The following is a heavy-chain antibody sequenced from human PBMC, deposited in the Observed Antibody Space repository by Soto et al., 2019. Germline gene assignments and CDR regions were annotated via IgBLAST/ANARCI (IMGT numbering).Heavy chain of an antibody. V-gene: IGHV3-30-3*01. J-gene: IGHJ5*01. Sequence: QVQLVESGGGVVQPGRSLRLSCAASGFTFSSYAMHWVRQAPGKGLEWVAVISYDGSNKYYADSVKGRFTISRDNSKNTLYLQMNSLRADDTAVYYCARDRSLAVAGMGNWFDSWGQGTLVTVSS. CDR3: ARDRSLAVAGMGNWFDS. CDR2: ISYDGSNK. D-gene: IGHD6-19*01. CDR1: GFTFSSYA.